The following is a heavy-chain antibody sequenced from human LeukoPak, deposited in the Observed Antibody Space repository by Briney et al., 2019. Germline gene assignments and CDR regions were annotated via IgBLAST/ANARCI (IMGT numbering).Heavy chain of an antibody. Sequence: SETLSLTCTVSGGSISSYYWIWLRQPPGKGREGLGYIYYSGSTTYRPSLKSRVTVSVVPSKNQFSLKLSSVTAADTAVYYCARDRLYCSGGSCYFLTGFDPWGQGTLVTVSS. V-gene: IGHV4-59*01. CDR3: ARDRLYCSGGSCYFLTGFDP. J-gene: IGHJ5*02. D-gene: IGHD2-15*01. CDR1: GGSISSYY. CDR2: IYYSGST.